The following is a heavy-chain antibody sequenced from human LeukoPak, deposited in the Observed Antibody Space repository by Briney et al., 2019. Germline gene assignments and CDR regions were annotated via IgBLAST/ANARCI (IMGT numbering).Heavy chain of an antibody. CDR2: IYYGGST. V-gene: IGHV4-59*01. CDR3: ARSTVTTHGMDV. D-gene: IGHD4-17*01. CDR1: GGSISSYY. J-gene: IGHJ6*02. Sequence: SETLSLTCTVSGGSISSYYWSWIRQPPGKGLEWIGYIYYGGSTNYNPSLKSRVAISVDTSKNQFSLKLSSVTAADTAVYYCARSTVTTHGMDVWGQGTTVTVSS.